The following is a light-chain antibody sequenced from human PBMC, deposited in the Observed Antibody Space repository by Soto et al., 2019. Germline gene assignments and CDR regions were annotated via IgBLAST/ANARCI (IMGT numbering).Light chain of an antibody. CDR2: SAS. V-gene: IGKV1-27*01. CDR3: QKYNSVPPT. CDR1: QGINYY. J-gene: IGKJ1*01. Sequence: IRMTQSPSSFSASTGDRVTITCRASQGINYYLAWYQQKPGKAPNLLIYSASTLQSGVPSRFSGSGSGTEFTLTISSLQPEDVATYYCQKYNSVPPTFGQGTKVEIK.